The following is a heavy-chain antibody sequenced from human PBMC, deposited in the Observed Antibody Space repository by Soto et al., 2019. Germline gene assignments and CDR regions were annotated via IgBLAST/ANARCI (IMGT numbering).Heavy chain of an antibody. Sequence: EVQLLESGGGLGQPGGSLRLSCTASGFTFRKYAMSWVRQAPGKGLEWISGISDSDDDTYDADSVRGRFTISRDNSKNTLYLQRNSLRGDDTAVYYCAKDGGVSARYFDTWGQGTLVTVS. CDR3: AKDGGVSARYFDT. CDR2: ISDSDDDT. D-gene: IGHD2-8*01. V-gene: IGHV3-23*01. CDR1: GFTFRKYA. J-gene: IGHJ4*02.